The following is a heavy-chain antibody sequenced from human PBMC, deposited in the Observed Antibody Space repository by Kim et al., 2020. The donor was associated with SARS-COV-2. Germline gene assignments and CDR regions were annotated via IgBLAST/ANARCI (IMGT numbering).Heavy chain of an antibody. CDR3: ARECIVVVPAAGAYYYY. Sequence: GGSLRLSCAASGFTFSSYAMHWVRQAPGKGLEWVAVISYDGSNKYYADSVKGRFTISRDNSKNTLYLQMNSLRAEDTAVYYCARECIVVVPAAGAYYYY. V-gene: IGHV3-30-3*01. D-gene: IGHD2-2*01. CDR1: GFTFSSYA. CDR2: ISYDGSNK. J-gene: IGHJ6*03.